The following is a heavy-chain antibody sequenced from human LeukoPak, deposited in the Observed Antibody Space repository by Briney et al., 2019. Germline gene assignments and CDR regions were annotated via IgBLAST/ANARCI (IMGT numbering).Heavy chain of an antibody. V-gene: IGHV1-46*01. Sequence: ASVKVSCKASGYTFTGYYMHWVRQTPGQGLEWMGIINPSGGSTSYAQKFQGRVTMTRDTSTSTVYMELSSLRFEDTAVYYCARDIVVVPAAPTGIYYYYGMDVWGQGTTVTVSS. J-gene: IGHJ6*02. CDR2: INPSGGST. CDR3: ARDIVVVPAAPTGIYYYYGMDV. D-gene: IGHD2-2*01. CDR1: GYTFTGYY.